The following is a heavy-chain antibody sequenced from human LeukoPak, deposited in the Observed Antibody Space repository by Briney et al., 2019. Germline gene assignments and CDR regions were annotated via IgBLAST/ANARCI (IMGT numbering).Heavy chain of an antibody. CDR2: ISAYNGNT. CDR3: ARDAQPDLPGIAVAGRGWFDP. J-gene: IGHJ5*02. Sequence: ASVKVSCKASGYTFTSYGISWVRQAPGQGLEWMGWISAYNGNTNYAQKLHGRVTMTTDTSTSTAYMELRSLRSDDTAVYYCARDAQPDLPGIAVAGRGWFDPWGQGTLVTVSS. D-gene: IGHD6-19*01. CDR1: GYTFTSYG. V-gene: IGHV1-18*01.